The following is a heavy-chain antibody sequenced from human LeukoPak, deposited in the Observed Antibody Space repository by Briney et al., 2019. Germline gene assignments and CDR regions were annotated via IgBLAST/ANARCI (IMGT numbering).Heavy chain of an antibody. CDR2: ISGGGGST. D-gene: IGHD1-26*01. V-gene: IGHV3-23*01. J-gene: IGHJ4*02. CDR1: GFTFSIYA. CDR3: AKGGKWDVTPFDY. Sequence: KSGGSLRLSCAASGFTFSIYAMTWVRQTPGKGLEWVSTISGGGGSTYYADSVKGRFTISRDNSKNTLYLQVNSLRAEDTAVYYCAKGGKWDVTPFDYWGQGTLVTVSS.